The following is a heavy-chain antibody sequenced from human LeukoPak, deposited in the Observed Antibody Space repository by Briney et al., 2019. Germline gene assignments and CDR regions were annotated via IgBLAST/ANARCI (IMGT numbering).Heavy chain of an antibody. CDR1: GYTFTSYY. V-gene: IGHV1-46*01. CDR3: ARDFQGYYYYSMDV. Sequence: ASVKVSCKASGYTFTSYYMHWVRRAPGQGLDWVGIINPSAGSTTYAQKFQGRVTMTRDTSTSTVYMELSSLRSEDTAVYYCARDFQGYYYYSMDVWGQGTTVTVS. J-gene: IGHJ6*02. CDR2: INPSAGST.